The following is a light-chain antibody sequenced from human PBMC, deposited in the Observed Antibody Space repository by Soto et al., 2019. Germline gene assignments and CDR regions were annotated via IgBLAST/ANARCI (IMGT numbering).Light chain of an antibody. V-gene: IGKV3-15*01. J-gene: IGKJ2*01. CDR1: QSISGE. Sequence: EIVMTQSPATLSVSPGERATLSCRASQSISGELAWYQQRPGQPPRLLIYGGSTRATGVPDRFSGSGSGSDFTLTISGLQSEDFAVYYCQQCHDWPLTFGQGTRLDI. CDR2: GGS. CDR3: QQCHDWPLT.